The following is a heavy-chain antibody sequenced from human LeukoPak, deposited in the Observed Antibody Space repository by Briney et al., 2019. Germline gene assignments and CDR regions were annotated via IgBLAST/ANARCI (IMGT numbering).Heavy chain of an antibody. CDR2: IYYSGST. CDR3: ARVLFNWFDP. V-gene: IGHV4-59*01. CDR1: GGSISSYY. D-gene: IGHD2-21*01. J-gene: IGHJ5*02. Sequence: PSETLSLTCTVSGGSISSYYWSWIRQPPGEGLEWIGYIYYSGSTNYNPSLKSRVTISVDTSKNQFSLKLSSVTAADTAVYYCARVLFNWFDPWGQGTLVTVSS.